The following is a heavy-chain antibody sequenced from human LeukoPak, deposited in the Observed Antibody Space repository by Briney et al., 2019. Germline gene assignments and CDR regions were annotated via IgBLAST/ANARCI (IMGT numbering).Heavy chain of an antibody. CDR1: GGSLSGGDYY. CDR2: IYYSGST. Sequence: SETLCLTCTVSGGSLSGGDYYWSWVRQPPGKGLEWIGYIYYSGSTYYNPSLKSRVTISVDTSKNQFSLKLSSVTAADTAVYYCARSSDYSTFDYWGQGTLVTVSS. J-gene: IGHJ4*02. D-gene: IGHD4-11*01. CDR3: ARSSDYSTFDY. V-gene: IGHV4-30-4*01.